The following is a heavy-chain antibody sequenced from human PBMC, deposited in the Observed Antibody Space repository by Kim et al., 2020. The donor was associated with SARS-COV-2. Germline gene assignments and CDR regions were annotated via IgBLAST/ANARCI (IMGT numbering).Heavy chain of an antibody. D-gene: IGHD2-15*01. CDR2: ISSSSSYI. V-gene: IGHV3-21*01. CDR3: AGAEDIVVVVAATLLYYYYGMDV. J-gene: IGHJ6*02. Sequence: GGSLRLSCAASGFTFSSYSMNWVRQAPGKGLEWVSSISSSSSYIYYADSVKGRFTISRDNAKNSLYLQMNSLRAEDTAVYYCAGAEDIVVVVAATLLYYYYGMDVWGQGTTVTVSS. CDR1: GFTFSSYS.